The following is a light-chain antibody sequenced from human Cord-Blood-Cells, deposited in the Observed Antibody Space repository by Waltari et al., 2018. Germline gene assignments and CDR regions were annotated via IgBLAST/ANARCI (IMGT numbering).Light chain of an antibody. Sequence: QSALTQPRSVSGSPGQPVTLSCTGTSRDVGGYTYVSWYQRHPGKAPKLMIYDVSKRPSGVPDRFSGSKSGNTASLTISGLQAEDEADYYCCSYAGSYTYVFGTGTKVTVL. J-gene: IGLJ1*01. CDR1: SRDVGGYTY. V-gene: IGLV2-11*01. CDR3: CSYAGSYTYV. CDR2: DVS.